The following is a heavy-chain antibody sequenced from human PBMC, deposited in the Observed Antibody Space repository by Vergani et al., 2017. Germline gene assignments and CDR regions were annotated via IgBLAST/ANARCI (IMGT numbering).Heavy chain of an antibody. V-gene: IGHV3-11*01. Sequence: QVQLVESGGVLVKPGGSLRLSCAASGFSFSDYYMSWIRQAPGKGLEWVSYISSSGSTIYYADSLKGRFTISRDNGKNSLYLQMNSLRGEDTAVYYCARDPLGLRYFDYWGQGTLVTVSS. CDR3: ARDPLGLRYFDY. D-gene: IGHD5-12*01. J-gene: IGHJ4*02. CDR1: GFSFSDYY. CDR2: ISSSGSTI.